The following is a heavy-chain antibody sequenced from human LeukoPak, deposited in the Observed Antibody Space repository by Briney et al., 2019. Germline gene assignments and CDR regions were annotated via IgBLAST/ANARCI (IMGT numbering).Heavy chain of an antibody. CDR3: ALSARGYYYGMDV. D-gene: IGHD1-26*01. J-gene: IGHJ6*02. V-gene: IGHV1-69*13. CDR2: IIPIFGTA. Sequence: SVKVSCKASGGTFSSYAISWVRQAPGQGLEWMGGIIPIFGTANYAQKFQGGVTITADESTSTAYMELSSLRSEDTAVYYCALSARGYYYGMDVWGQGTTVAVSS. CDR1: GGTFSSYA.